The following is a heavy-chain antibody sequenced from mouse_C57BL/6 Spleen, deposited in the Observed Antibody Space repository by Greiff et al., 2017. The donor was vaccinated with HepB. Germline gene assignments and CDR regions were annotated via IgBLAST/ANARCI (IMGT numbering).Heavy chain of an antibody. CDR3: ARMDYYGSSYHAMDY. CDR2: IYPGSGST. Sequence: QVQLQQPGAELVKPGASVKMSCKASGYTFTSYWITWVKQRPGQGLEWIGDIYPGSGSTNYNEKFKSKATLTVDTSSSTAYMQLSSLTSEDSAVYYCARMDYYGSSYHAMDYWVKEPQSPSPQ. CDR1: GYTFTSYW. J-gene: IGHJ4*01. D-gene: IGHD1-1*01. V-gene: IGHV1-55*01.